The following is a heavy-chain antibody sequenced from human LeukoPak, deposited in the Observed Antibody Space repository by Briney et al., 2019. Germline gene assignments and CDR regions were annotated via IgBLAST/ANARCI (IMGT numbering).Heavy chain of an antibody. D-gene: IGHD6-19*01. CDR2: IYTSGST. CDR3: ARWSSGGADYYGMDV. J-gene: IGHJ6*02. CDR1: GGSISSYY. Sequence: SETLSLTCAVSGGSISSYYWSWIRQPAGKGLEWIGRIYTSGSTNYNPSLKSRVTMSVDTSKNQFSLKLSSVTAADTAVYYCARWSSGGADYYGMDVWGQGTTVTVSS. V-gene: IGHV4-4*07.